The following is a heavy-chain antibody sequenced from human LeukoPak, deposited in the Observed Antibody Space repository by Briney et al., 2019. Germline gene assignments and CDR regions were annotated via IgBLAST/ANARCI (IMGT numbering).Heavy chain of an antibody. CDR3: ARDRSYDFWSGYSTPDY. CDR2: IWYDGSNK. CDR1: GFTFSSYG. V-gene: IGHV3-33*01. J-gene: IGHJ4*02. Sequence: GRSLRLSCAASGFTFSSYGMHWVRQAPGKGLEWGAVIWYDGSNKYYADSVKGRFTISRDNSKNTLDLQMNSLRAEDTAVYYCARDRSYDFWSGYSTPDYWGQGTLVTVSS. D-gene: IGHD3-3*01.